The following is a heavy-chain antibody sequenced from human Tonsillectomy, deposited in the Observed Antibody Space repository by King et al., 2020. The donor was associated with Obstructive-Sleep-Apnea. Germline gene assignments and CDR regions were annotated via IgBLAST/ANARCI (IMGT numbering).Heavy chain of an antibody. J-gene: IGHJ6*02. CDR2: IGPSGDT. CDR3: ARAVSSTWDYYYGMDV. D-gene: IGHD6-13*01. CDR1: GFTFSKYD. Sequence: VQLVESGGGLVHPGGSLRLSCAASGFTFSKYDMHWVRQATGKGLEWVSAIGPSGDTYYPDSVKGRFTISRENTKNSLYLQVNSLRAGDTAVYYCARAVSSTWDYYYGMDVWGQGTTVTVSS. V-gene: IGHV3-13*01.